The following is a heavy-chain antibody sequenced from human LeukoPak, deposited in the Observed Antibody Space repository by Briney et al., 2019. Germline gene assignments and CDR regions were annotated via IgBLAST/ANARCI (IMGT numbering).Heavy chain of an antibody. D-gene: IGHD1-26*01. CDR3: AREGIVGATPSFDY. V-gene: IGHV4-34*01. CDR2: INHSGST. Sequence: KPSETLSLTCAVYGGSFSGYYWSWIRQPPGKGLECIGEINHSGSTNCNPSLKSRVTISVDTSKNQFSLKLSSVTAADTAVYYCAREGIVGATPSFDYWGQGTLVTVSS. J-gene: IGHJ4*02. CDR1: GGSFSGYY.